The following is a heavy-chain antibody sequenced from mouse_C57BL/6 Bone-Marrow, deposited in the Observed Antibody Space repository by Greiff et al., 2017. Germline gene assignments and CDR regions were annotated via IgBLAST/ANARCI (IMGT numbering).Heavy chain of an antibody. CDR3: ARSDYYGTPYYFDY. CDR2: IDPSDSYT. V-gene: IGHV1-50*01. D-gene: IGHD1-1*01. CDR1: GYTFTSYW. J-gene: IGHJ2*01. Sequence: QVQLQQPGAELVKPGASVKLSCKASGYTFTSYWMQWVKQRPGQGLEWIGEIDPSDSYTNYNQKFKGKATLTVDTSSSTAYMQLSSLTSEDSAVYYCARSDYYGTPYYFDYWGQGTTLTVSS.